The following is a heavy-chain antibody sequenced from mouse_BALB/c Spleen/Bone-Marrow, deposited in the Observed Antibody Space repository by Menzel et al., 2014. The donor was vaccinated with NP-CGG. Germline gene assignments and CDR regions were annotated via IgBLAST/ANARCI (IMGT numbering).Heavy chain of an antibody. D-gene: IGHD1-1*01. CDR1: GFTFSSYG. J-gene: IGHJ2*01. CDR3: ARPTTVVATGGSFDY. CDR2: ISSGGSYT. V-gene: IGHV5-6*01. Sequence: EVQGVESGGDLVKPGGSLKLSCAASGFTFSSYGMSWVRQTPDKRLEWVAIISSGGSYTYYPDSVKGRFTTSRDNAKNTLYLQMSSLKSEDTAMYYCARPTTVVATGGSFDYWGQGTTLTVSS.